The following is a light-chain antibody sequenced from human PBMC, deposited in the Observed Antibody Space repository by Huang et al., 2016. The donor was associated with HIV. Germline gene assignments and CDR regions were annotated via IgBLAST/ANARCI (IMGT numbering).Light chain of an antibody. CDR2: DAH. Sequence: IVLTQSPATLSLSPGERATLTCGASQLVRNNYLAWYQQKPGLAPRLLIYDAHVRATGIPDRFSGSGSGTDFTLTISRLEPEDFAMYYCQQYSTSSYTFGQGTKVDI. CDR1: QLVRNNY. J-gene: IGKJ2*01. V-gene: IGKV3D-20*01. CDR3: QQYSTSSYT.